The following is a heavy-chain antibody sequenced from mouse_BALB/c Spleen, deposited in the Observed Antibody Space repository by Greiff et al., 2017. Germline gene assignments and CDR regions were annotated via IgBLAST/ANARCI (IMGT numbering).Heavy chain of an antibody. Sequence: VKLVESGPSLVAPSQSLSITCTVSGFSLTSYGVHWVRQPPGKGLEWLGVIWAGGSTNYNSALMSRLSISKDNSKSQVFLKMNSLQTDDTAMYYCARDGYYFVWGAGTTVTVSS. J-gene: IGHJ1*01. CDR1: GFSLTSYG. CDR3: ARDGYYFV. V-gene: IGHV2-9*02. CDR2: IWAGGST.